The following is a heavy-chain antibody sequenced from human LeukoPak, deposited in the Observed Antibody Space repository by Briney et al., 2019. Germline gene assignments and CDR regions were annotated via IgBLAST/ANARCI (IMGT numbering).Heavy chain of an antibody. J-gene: IGHJ5*02. V-gene: IGHV1-2*06. CDR3: ARSQMVNWFDP. CDR1: GYTFTGYY. Sequence: GASVKVSCKASGYTFTGYYMHWVRQAPGQGLEWMGRINPNSGGTNYAQKFQGRVTMTRDTSISTAYMELSRLRSDDAAVYYCARSQMVNWFDPWGQGTLVTVSS. CDR2: INPNSGGT. D-gene: IGHD2-8*01.